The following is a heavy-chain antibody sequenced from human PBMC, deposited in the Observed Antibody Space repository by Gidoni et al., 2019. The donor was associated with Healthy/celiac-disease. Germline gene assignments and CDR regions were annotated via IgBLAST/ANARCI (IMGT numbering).Heavy chain of an antibody. V-gene: IGHV4-38-2*01. D-gene: IGHD6-19*01. CDR3: ERHRGQWLASFDY. Sequence: VQLQEPGPGLVQPSVTLSLTCAVSAYSISSASYCGWIRQPPGKGLEWIGTIYLSGSTYYNPSLNIRVTISVYASKNKFSMTLSSVTATDAAVYYYERHRGQWLASFDYWGQGTLVTVSS. CDR1: AYSISSASY. J-gene: IGHJ4*02. CDR2: IYLSGST.